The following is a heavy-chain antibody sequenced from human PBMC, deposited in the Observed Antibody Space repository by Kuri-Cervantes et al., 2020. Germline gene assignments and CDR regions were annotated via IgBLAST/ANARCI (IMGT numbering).Heavy chain of an antibody. V-gene: IGHV4-34*01. Sequence: ESLNISWAVYAGPFSSYNWSWIRQPPGKGLEWIGEINHSGSTNYNPSLKSRVTISVDTSKNQFSLKLSSVTAADTAVYYCASGLGVVVPAAMVWGYWGQGILVTVSS. J-gene: IGHJ4*02. CDR1: AGPFSSYN. CDR2: INHSGST. CDR3: ASGLGVVVPAAMVWGY. D-gene: IGHD2-2*01.